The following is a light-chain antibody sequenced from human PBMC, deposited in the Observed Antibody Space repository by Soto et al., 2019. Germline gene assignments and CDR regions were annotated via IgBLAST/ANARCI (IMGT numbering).Light chain of an antibody. CDR2: EVS. Sequence: QSALTQPASVSGSPGQSITISCNGSSSDVGGYNYVSWYQQYSGKAPKVMIYEVSNRPSGVSNRFSGSKSGNTASLTISGLQAEDEADYYCSSHTRRSGVFGTGTKVTVL. CDR1: SSDVGGYNY. V-gene: IGLV2-14*01. J-gene: IGLJ1*01. CDR3: SSHTRRSGV.